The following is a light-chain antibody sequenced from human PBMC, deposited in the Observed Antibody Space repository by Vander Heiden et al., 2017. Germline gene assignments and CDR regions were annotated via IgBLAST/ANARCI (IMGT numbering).Light chain of an antibody. V-gene: IGKV1-39*01. CDR3: QQSYSTPPT. CDR2: AAS. CDR1: QSISSY. Sequence: DIQMTPPPSSLSASVGDRVTITCRASQSISSYLNWYQQKPGKTPKLLIYAASSLQSGVPSRFSGSGSGTDFTLTISSLQPEDFATYYCQQSYSTPPTFGGGTKVEIK. J-gene: IGKJ4*01.